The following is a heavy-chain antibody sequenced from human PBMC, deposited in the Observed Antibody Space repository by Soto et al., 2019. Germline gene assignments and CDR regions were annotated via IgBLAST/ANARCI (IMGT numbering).Heavy chain of an antibody. CDR3: AKEYSSGWFNGFAY. Sequence: SVKVSCKASGGTFSSYAISWVRQAPGQGLEWMGGIIPIFGTANYAQKFQGRVTITADESTSTAYMELSSLRSEDTAVYYCAKEYSSGWFNGFAYWGQGTLVPVSS. CDR1: GGTFSSYA. J-gene: IGHJ4*02. V-gene: IGHV1-69*13. D-gene: IGHD6-19*01. CDR2: IIPIFGTA.